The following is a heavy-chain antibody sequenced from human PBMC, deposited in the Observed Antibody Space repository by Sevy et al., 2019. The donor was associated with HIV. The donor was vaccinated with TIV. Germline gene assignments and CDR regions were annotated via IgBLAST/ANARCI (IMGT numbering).Heavy chain of an antibody. Sequence: GGSLRLSCAASGFTFTTYAMSWVRQAPGKGLEWVSATSGSGDSTYYADSVKGRFTVSRDNSKNTLYLQMNSLRAEDTAVYYCARDVRWYCSSTSCYVFDYWGQGTLVTVSS. CDR3: ARDVRWYCSSTSCYVFDY. J-gene: IGHJ4*02. CDR1: GFTFTTYA. D-gene: IGHD2-2*01. CDR2: TSGSGDST. V-gene: IGHV3-23*01.